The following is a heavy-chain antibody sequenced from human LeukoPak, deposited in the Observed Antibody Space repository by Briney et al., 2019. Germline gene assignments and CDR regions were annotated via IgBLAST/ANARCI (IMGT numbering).Heavy chain of an antibody. CDR3: ARDGIVGSPLFKFDY. J-gene: IGHJ4*02. V-gene: IGHV3-30-3*01. D-gene: IGHD1-26*01. CDR1: GFTFNNYA. Sequence: QPGGSLRLSCAASGFTFNNYAIHWVRQAPGKGLEWVAIISSDGGNKYYADSVKGRFTISRDNSKNTLYLQMNSLRAEDTAVYYCARDGIVGSPLFKFDYWGQGTLVTVSS. CDR2: ISSDGGNK.